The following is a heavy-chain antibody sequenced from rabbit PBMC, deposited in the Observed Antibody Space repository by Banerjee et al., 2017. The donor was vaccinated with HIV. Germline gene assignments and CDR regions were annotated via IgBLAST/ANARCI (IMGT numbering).Heavy chain of an antibody. V-gene: IGHV1S40*01. CDR3: ARDAGYAGSNL. Sequence: QSLEESGGDLVKPGASLTLTCTASGLDFSSSYWICWVRQAPGKGLEWIACIGAASTYYATWAKGRFTISKTSSTTVTLQMTSLTAADTATYFCARDAGYAGSNLWGQGTLVTVS. CDR2: IGAAST. J-gene: IGHJ4*01. CDR1: GLDFSSSYW. D-gene: IGHD4-2*01.